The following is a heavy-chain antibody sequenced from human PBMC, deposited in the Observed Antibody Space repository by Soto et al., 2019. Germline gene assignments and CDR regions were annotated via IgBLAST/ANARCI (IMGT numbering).Heavy chain of an antibody. V-gene: IGHV4-34*01. Sequence: QVQLQQWGAGLLKPSETLSLTCAVYGGSFSGYYWNWIRQPPGKALEWIGEINHRGGTNYNPSLRSRVTISVDTSKNQFSLNLNSVTAADAAVYYCARRDIVAAVAGRRGSLDSWDQGTPVTVSS. D-gene: IGHD2-15*01. CDR3: ARRDIVAAVAGRRGSLDS. J-gene: IGHJ5*01. CDR2: INHRGGT. CDR1: GGSFSGYY.